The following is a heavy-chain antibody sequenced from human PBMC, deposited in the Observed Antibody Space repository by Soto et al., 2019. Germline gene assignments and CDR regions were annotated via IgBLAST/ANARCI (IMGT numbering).Heavy chain of an antibody. CDR2: ISAYNGNT. Sequence: QVQLVQSGAEVKKPGASVKVSCKASGYTFTSYGISWVRQAPGQGLEWMGWISAYNGNTNYAQKLQGRVTMTTDTSTSTAYMELRSLSSDDTAVDYGPRELDTIPYSYVMDVWGQETTVTASS. V-gene: IGHV1-18*01. J-gene: IGHJ6*02. CDR1: GYTFTSYG. D-gene: IGHD5-18*01. CDR3: PRELDTIPYSYVMDV.